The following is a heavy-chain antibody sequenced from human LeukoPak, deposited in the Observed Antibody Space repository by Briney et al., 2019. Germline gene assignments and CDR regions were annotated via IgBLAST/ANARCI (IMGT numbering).Heavy chain of an antibody. CDR1: GFTFDDYA. Sequence: GRSLRLSCAASGFTFDDYAMHWVRQAPGKGLEWVSGISWNSGSIGYADSVKGRFTISRDNAKNSLYLQMNSLRAEDTAVYYCAREFCSGANCYPMGAFDMWGQGTMVTVSS. CDR3: AREFCSGANCYPMGAFDM. CDR2: ISWNSGSI. D-gene: IGHD2-15*01. J-gene: IGHJ3*02. V-gene: IGHV3-9*01.